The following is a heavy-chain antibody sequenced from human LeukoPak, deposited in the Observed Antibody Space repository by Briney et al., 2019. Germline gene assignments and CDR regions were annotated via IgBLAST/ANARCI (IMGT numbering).Heavy chain of an antibody. Sequence: SQTLSLTCTVSGGSISSGGYYWSWIRQPPGKGLEWIGYIYHSGSTYYNPSLKSRVTISVDRSKNQFSLKLSSVTAADTAVYYCARHGELYNWFDPWGQGTLVTVSS. CDR1: GGSISSGGYY. CDR3: ARHGELYNWFDP. CDR2: IYHSGST. V-gene: IGHV4-30-2*01. D-gene: IGHD1-7*01. J-gene: IGHJ5*02.